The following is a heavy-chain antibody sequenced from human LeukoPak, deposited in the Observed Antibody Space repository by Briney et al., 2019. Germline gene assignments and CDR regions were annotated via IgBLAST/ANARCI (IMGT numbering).Heavy chain of an antibody. D-gene: IGHD1-26*01. CDR1: GASITSCY. Sequence: SEILSLTCAVSGASITSCYWSWARQSAGKGLEWIGRLYTTGTTNYNPSLKSRVTMSGDSSKNQLSLTLTSVTTADTAVYYCVRDGANWEEPNDAFDTWGQGTLLTVSS. V-gene: IGHV4-4*07. J-gene: IGHJ3*02. CDR2: LYTTGTT. CDR3: VRDGANWEEPNDAFDT.